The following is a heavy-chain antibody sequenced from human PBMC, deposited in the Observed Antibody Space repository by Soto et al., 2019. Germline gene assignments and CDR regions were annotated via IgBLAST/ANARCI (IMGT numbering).Heavy chain of an antibody. D-gene: IGHD5-18*01. CDR2: MNPNSGNT. V-gene: IGHV1-8*01. Sequence: GASVKVSCKASGYTLTSYDINWVRQATGQGLEWMGWMNPNSGNTGYAQKFQGRVTMTRNTSISTAYMELSSLRSEDTAVYYCARGLSVDTAMAHWGQGTLVTVSS. CDR1: GYTLTSYD. CDR3: ARGLSVDTAMAH. J-gene: IGHJ4*02.